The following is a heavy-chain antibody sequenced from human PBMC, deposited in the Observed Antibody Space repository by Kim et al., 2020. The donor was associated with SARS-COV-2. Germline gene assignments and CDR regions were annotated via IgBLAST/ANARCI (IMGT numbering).Heavy chain of an antibody. CDR2: FDPEDGET. D-gene: IGHD6-19*01. V-gene: IGHV1-24*01. CDR1: GYTLTELS. CDR3: ATVSYSSGWGVNYYYGMDV. Sequence: ASVKVSCKVSGYTLTELSMHWVRQAPGKGLEWMGGFDPEDGETIYAQKFQGRVTMTEDTSTDTAYMELSSLRSEDTAVYYCATVSYSSGWGVNYYYGMDVWGQGTTVTVSS. J-gene: IGHJ6*02.